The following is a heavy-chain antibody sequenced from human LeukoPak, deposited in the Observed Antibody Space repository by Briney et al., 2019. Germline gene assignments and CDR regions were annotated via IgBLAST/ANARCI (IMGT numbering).Heavy chain of an antibody. J-gene: IGHJ4*02. V-gene: IGHV4-4*07. CDR2: IYYTGNT. CDR3: ARVGTLFTYFDS. CDR1: GGSTSDYY. D-gene: IGHD3-10*02. Sequence: WETLTLTCSVSGGSTSDYYWNWIRQPAGQGLEWLGRIYYTGNTAYNPSLESRLTMSLDTAKNQFSLKVTSVTAADTAVYYCARVGTLFTYFDSWGQGTLVTVSS.